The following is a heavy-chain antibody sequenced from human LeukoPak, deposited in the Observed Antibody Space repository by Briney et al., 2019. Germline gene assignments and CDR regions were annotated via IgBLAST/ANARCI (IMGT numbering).Heavy chain of an antibody. CDR1: GFTFRNYA. CDR3: AKDPKRPVIDDY. Sequence: GGSLRLSCAASGFTFRNYAMSWVRQAPGKGLEWVSAISGSGGSTYYADSVKGRFTISRDNSKNTLYLQMNSLRAEDTAVYYCAKDPKRPVIDDYWGQGTLVTVSS. CDR2: ISGSGGST. V-gene: IGHV3-23*01. J-gene: IGHJ4*02.